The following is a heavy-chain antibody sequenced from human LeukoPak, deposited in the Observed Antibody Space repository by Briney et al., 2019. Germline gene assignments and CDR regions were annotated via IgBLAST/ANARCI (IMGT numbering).Heavy chain of an antibody. D-gene: IGHD3-3*01. CDR1: GGSISTYY. Sequence: PSETLSLTCTVSGGSISTYYWSWIRQPPGKGLEWIGYIYYSGSTNYNPSLKSRVTISVDTSKNQFSLKLSSVTAADTAVYFCARAKYEGHAFDIWGQGTMVTVSS. J-gene: IGHJ3*02. V-gene: IGHV4-59*08. CDR3: ARAKYEGHAFDI. CDR2: IYYSGST.